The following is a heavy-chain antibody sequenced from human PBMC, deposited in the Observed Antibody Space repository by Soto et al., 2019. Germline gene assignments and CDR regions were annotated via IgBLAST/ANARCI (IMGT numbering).Heavy chain of an antibody. V-gene: IGHV1-69*01. CDR3: ARGLDRSGYPQVAFDI. J-gene: IGHJ3*02. Sequence: QVQLVQSGAEVKKPGSSVKVSCKASGGTFSSYAISWVRQAPGQGLEWMGGIIPIFGTANYAQKFQGSVTSTADESRSTAYMELSSLRAEDTAVYYCARGLDRSGYPQVAFDIWGQGKMVTGSS. CDR2: IIPIFGTA. D-gene: IGHD3-22*01. CDR1: GGTFSSYA.